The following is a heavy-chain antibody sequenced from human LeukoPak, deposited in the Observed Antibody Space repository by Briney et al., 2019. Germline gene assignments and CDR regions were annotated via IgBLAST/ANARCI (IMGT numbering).Heavy chain of an antibody. CDR3: ARDGHRRYHYDSSGREDAFDI. V-gene: IGHV1-18*04. J-gene: IGHJ3*02. D-gene: IGHD3-22*01. CDR2: ISAYNGHT. Sequence: ASVKVSCKASGYTFTAHYMYWVRQAPGQGLEWMGWISAYNGHTKYAQKVQGRVTMTRDTSTSTAYMELRSLRSDDTAVYYCARDGHRRYHYDSSGREDAFDIWGQGTMVTVSS. CDR1: GYTFTAHY.